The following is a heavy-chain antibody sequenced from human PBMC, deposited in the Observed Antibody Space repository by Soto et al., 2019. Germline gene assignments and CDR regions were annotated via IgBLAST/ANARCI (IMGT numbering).Heavy chain of an antibody. CDR2: IYYSWST. Sequence: PSETLSLTCTVSGGSISSAYWSWIRQPPGKGLEWIGYIYYSWSTNYNPSLKSRVTISVDTSKNQFSLKLSSVTAADTAVYYCTSYASRNYPRFDPCGQRTLVTV. J-gene: IGHJ5*02. D-gene: IGHD3-16*01. V-gene: IGHV4-59*01. CDR1: GGSISSAY. CDR3: TSYASRNYPRFDP.